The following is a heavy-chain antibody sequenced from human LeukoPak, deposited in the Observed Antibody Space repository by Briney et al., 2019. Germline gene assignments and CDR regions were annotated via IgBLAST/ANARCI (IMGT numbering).Heavy chain of an antibody. V-gene: IGHV4-59*01. CDR1: GGSISTYY. J-gene: IGHJ4*02. Sequence: PSETLSLTCTVSGGSISTYYWSWIRQPPGKGLEWIGYIFYTGSTNYSPSLKSRVTVSVDTSKNQLSLKLSSVTPADTAVYYCARARVPYAYYFDSWGQGALVTVSS. CDR2: IFYTGST. D-gene: IGHD2-2*01. CDR3: ARARVPYAYYFDS.